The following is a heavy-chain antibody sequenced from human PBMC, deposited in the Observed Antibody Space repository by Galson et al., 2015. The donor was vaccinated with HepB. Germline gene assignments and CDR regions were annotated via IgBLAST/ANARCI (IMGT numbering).Heavy chain of an antibody. CDR2: ISGHGANT. Sequence: SLRLSCAASGFTFSSYAMSWVRQAPGKGLEWVSVISGHGANTDYADSVKGRFTVSRDHSRNPLYLQMNSLRVEDTAVYYCARAPFSYDVVTGYNRPYHIDHWGQGTLVAVSS. D-gene: IGHD3-9*01. CDR3: ARAPFSYDVVTGYNRPYHIDH. CDR1: GFTFSSYA. J-gene: IGHJ4*02. V-gene: IGHV3-23*01.